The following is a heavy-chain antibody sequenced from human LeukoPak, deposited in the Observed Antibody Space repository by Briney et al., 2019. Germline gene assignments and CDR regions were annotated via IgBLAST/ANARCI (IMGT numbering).Heavy chain of an antibody. CDR3: ATNTMFRGIHAFDI. J-gene: IGHJ3*02. D-gene: IGHD3-10*01. Sequence: GESLKISCKGSGYSFTSYWIGWVRQMSGKGLEWMGIIYPGDSVTRYSPSFQGQVTISADKPISTAYLQRSSLKASDSAMYYCATNTMFRGIHAFDIWGQGTMVTVSS. V-gene: IGHV5-51*04. CDR2: IYPGDSVT. CDR1: GYSFTSYW.